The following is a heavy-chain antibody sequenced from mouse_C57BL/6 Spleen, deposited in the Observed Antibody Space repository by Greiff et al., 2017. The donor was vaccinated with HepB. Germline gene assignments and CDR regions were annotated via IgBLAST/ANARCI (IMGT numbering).Heavy chain of an antibody. V-gene: IGHV1-50*01. CDR1: GYTFTSYW. CDR2: IDPSDSYT. D-gene: IGHD1-3*01. CDR3: ARVRELTRLLDY. Sequence: VQLKQPGAELVKPGASVKLSCKASGYTFTSYWMQWVKQRPGQGLEWIGEIDPSDSYTNYNQKFKGKATLTVDTSSSTAYMQRSSLTSEDSAVYYCARVRELTRLLDYWGQGTTLTVSS. J-gene: IGHJ2*01.